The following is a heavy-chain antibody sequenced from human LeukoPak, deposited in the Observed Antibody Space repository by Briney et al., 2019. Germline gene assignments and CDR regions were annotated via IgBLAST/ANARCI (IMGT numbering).Heavy chain of an antibody. D-gene: IGHD3-10*01. CDR3: ASNSFDYYGSGSYSVDY. CDR1: GYSIRSGYY. CDR2: IYQSGSS. Sequence: SETLSLTCTVSGYSIRSGYYWGWIRQPPGKRLEWIGSIYQSGSSYYNPSLKSRVTISVDTSKNQFSLKLSSVTAADTAVYYCASNSFDYYGSGSYSVDYWGQGTLVTVSS. J-gene: IGHJ4*02. V-gene: IGHV4-38-2*02.